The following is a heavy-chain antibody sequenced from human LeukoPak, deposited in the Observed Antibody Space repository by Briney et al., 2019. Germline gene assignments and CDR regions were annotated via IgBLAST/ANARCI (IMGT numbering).Heavy chain of an antibody. V-gene: IGHV1-8*03. CDR3: ARGDRGRWYHDFWSGYSHYFDY. Sequence: RASVKVSCKASGYTFTSYDINWVRQATGQGLEWMGWMNPNSGNTGYAQKFQGRVTITRNTSISTAYMELSSLRSEDTAVYYCARGDRGRWYHDFWSGYSHYFDYWGQGTLVTVSS. D-gene: IGHD3-3*01. CDR2: MNPNSGNT. J-gene: IGHJ4*02. CDR1: GYTFTSYD.